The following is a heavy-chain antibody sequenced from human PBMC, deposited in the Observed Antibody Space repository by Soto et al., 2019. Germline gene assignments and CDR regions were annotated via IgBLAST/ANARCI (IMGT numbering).Heavy chain of an antibody. CDR2: VYYTGSN. Sequence: ASETLSLTCSVSGGSISGSYWSWSRQSPGKGLEWLGYVYYTGSNNYSPSLSSRVSISVDTSKTEFSLRLSSVTAADTAVYFCARSVAVPGAHIDYWGQGTQVTVSS. J-gene: IGHJ4*02. V-gene: IGHV4-59*01. CDR3: ARSVAVPGAHIDY. CDR1: GGSISGSY. D-gene: IGHD6-19*01.